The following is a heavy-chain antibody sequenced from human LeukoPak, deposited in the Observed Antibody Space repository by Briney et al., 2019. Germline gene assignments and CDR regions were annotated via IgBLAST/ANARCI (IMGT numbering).Heavy chain of an antibody. CDR3: ARDHRLQLENWFDP. Sequence: GASVKVSCKASGYTFTSYGISWVRQAPGQGLEWMGGIIPIFGTAKYAQKFQGRVTITADESTSTAYMELSSLRSDDTAVYFCARDHRLQLENWFDPWGQGTLVTVSS. J-gene: IGHJ5*02. CDR2: IIPIFGTA. CDR1: GYTFTSYG. V-gene: IGHV1-69*13. D-gene: IGHD2-2*01.